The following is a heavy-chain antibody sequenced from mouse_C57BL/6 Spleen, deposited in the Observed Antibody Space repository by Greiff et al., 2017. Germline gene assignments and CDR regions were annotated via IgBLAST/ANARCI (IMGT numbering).Heavy chain of an antibody. D-gene: IGHD1-1*01. Sequence: VQLQQSGPGLVQPSQSLSITCTVSGFSLTSYGVHWVRQSPGKGLEWLGVIWRGGSTDYNAAFMSRLSITKDNSKSQVFFKMNSLQADDTAIYYCAKNFNYGSSFWYFDVWGTGTTVTVSS. V-gene: IGHV2-5*01. J-gene: IGHJ1*03. CDR2: IWRGGST. CDR1: GFSLTSYG. CDR3: AKNFNYGSSFWYFDV.